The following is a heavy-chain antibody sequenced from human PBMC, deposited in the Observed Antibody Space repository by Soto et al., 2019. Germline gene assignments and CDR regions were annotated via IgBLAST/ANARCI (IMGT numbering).Heavy chain of an antibody. CDR3: ARGQADHFAMAV. CDR1: GYTFTFYH. V-gene: IGHV1-46*01. CDR2: INPAGPTT. J-gene: IGHJ6*02. Sequence: QVQLVQSGAEVKMPGASVKVSCKASGYTFTFYHIHWVRQAPGQGLEWMGIINPAGPTTTYAQKFQGSVNMSRDTSTNTLYMELSSLRAEDTGVYYCARGQADHFAMAVWGQGTAVTVSS.